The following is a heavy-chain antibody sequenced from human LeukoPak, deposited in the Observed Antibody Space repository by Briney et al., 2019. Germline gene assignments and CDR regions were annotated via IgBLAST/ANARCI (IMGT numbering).Heavy chain of an antibody. Sequence: GGSLRLSCAVSGITLSSYAMSWVRQAPGKGLEWVSAISGSGGSTYYADSVKGRFTISRDNSKNTLYLQMNSLRAEDTAVYYCASPSGSSDYWGQGTLVTVSS. CDR1: GITLSSYA. V-gene: IGHV3-23*01. D-gene: IGHD1-26*01. J-gene: IGHJ4*02. CDR2: ISGSGGST. CDR3: ASPSGSSDY.